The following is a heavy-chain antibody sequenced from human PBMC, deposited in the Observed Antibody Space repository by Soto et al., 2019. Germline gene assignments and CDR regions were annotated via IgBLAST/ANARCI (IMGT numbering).Heavy chain of an antibody. CDR2: INPSGGST. CDR1: GYTFTSYY. Sequence: QVQLVQSGAEVKKPGASVKVSCKASGYTFTSYYMHWVRQAPGQGLEWMGIINPSGGSTSYAQKCQGRVTMTRDTSTSTVYMELSSLRSEDTAVYYCARDTGDYSGYSYGPGFDSWGQGTLVTVSS. J-gene: IGHJ4*02. V-gene: IGHV1-46*01. CDR3: ARDTGDYSGYSYGPGFDS. D-gene: IGHD5-18*01.